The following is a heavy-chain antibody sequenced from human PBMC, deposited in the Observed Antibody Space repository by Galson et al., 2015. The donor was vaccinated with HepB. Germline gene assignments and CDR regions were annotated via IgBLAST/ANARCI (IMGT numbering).Heavy chain of an antibody. CDR1: GGTFSSYA. V-gene: IGHV1-69*13. CDR3: ARGKGAGYSSGWSRYYFYY. J-gene: IGHJ4*02. CDR2: IIPIFGTA. D-gene: IGHD6-19*01. Sequence: SVKVSCKASGGTFSSYAISWVRQAPGQGLEWMGGIIPIFGTANYAQKFQGRVTITADESTSTAYMELSSLRSEDTAVYYCARGKGAGYSSGWSRYYFYYWGQGTLVTVSS.